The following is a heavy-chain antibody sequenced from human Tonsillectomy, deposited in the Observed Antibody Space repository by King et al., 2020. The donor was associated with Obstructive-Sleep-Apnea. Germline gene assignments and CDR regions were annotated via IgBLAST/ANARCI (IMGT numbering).Heavy chain of an antibody. CDR2: LSYDGSNK. V-gene: IGHV3-30*18. D-gene: IGHD3-9*01. Sequence: VQLVESGGGVVQPGRSLRLSCAASGFAFSSCAMHWVRQAPGKGLEWVSFLSYDGSNKYYADSVKGRFTISRDNVKKTLHLQMNSLRAEDTAVYYCAKETNDILTGYYVHYGMDVWGQGTTVTVSS. CDR3: AKETNDILTGYYVHYGMDV. J-gene: IGHJ6*02. CDR1: GFAFSSCA.